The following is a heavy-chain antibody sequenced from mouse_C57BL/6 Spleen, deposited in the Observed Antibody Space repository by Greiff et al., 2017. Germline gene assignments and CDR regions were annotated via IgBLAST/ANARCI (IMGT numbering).Heavy chain of an antibody. D-gene: IGHD1-1*01. V-gene: IGHV1-59*01. Sequence: QVQLQQPGAELVRPGTSVKLSCKASGYTFTSYWMHWVKQRPGQGLEWIGVIDPSDSYTNYNQKFKGKATLTVDTSSSTAYMLLSSLTSEDSAVXYCARDYYGSSYVDYWGQGTTLTVSS. CDR3: ARDYYGSSYVDY. J-gene: IGHJ2*01. CDR2: IDPSDSYT. CDR1: GYTFTSYW.